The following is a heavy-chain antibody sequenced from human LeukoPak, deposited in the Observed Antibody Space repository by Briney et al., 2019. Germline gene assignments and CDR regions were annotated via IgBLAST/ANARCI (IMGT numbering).Heavy chain of an antibody. J-gene: IGHJ3*02. CDR3: EREEQSHAFDI. Sequence: GGSLRLFCAASGFTFNSYGMHGVPQAPGKGLEEVAVIWYDGSNKYYADSVKGRFTISRDKSKNTVYLQMNSLRAEDTAVYYCEREEQSHAFDIWGQGTMVTVSS. D-gene: IGHD6-19*01. V-gene: IGHV3-33*01. CDR1: GFTFNSYG. CDR2: IWYDGSNK.